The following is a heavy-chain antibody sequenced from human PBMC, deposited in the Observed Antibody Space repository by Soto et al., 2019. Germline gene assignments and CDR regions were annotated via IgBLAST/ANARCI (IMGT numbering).Heavy chain of an antibody. CDR3: ATKYYDFWSGYFGMDV. J-gene: IGHJ6*02. CDR2: ISGSGGST. Sequence: WGSLRLSCAASGFTFISYAISFVRQSPFKGLEWVSAISGSGGSTYYADSVKGRFTISRDNSKNTLYLQMNSLRAEDTAVYYCATKYYDFWSGYFGMDVWGQGTTVTVSS. D-gene: IGHD3-3*01. V-gene: IGHV3-23*01. CDR1: GFTFISYA.